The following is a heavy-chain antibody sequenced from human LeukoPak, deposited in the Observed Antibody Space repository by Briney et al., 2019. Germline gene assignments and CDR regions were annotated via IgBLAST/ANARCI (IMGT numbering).Heavy chain of an antibody. J-gene: IGHJ4*02. CDR3: TTTYYYESSDCY. V-gene: IGHV3-15*07. D-gene: IGHD3-22*01. CDR2: IKSKTDGGTT. CDR1: GFTFNYAW. Sequence: GGSLRLSCAASGFTFNYAWMNWVRQAPGKGLEWVGRIKSKTDGGTTDYDAPVKGRFTISRDDSKNTLYLQMNSLKTEDKADYYGTTTYYYESSDCYWGQGTLVTVCS.